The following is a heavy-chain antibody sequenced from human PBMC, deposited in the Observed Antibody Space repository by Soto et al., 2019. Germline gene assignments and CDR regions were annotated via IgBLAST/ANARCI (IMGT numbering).Heavy chain of an antibody. V-gene: IGHV3-30*18. J-gene: IGHJ1*01. CDR3: AKEDALAVAGFLAEYFQH. Sequence: QVQLVESGGGVVQPGRSLRLSCAASGFTFSSYGMHWVRQAPGKGLEWVAVISYDGSNKYYADSVKGRFTISRDNSKNTLYLQMNSLRAEDTAVYYCAKEDALAVAGFLAEYFQHWGQGTLVTVSS. CDR1: GFTFSSYG. CDR2: ISYDGSNK. D-gene: IGHD6-19*01.